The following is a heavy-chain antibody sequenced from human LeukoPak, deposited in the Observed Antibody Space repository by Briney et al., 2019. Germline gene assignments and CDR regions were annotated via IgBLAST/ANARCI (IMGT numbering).Heavy chain of an antibody. V-gene: IGHV3-48*01. CDR1: AFTFSDYS. Sequence: GGSLRLSCAASAFTFSDYSMNWVRQAPGKGLEWVSYISGRSSTIYYADSVKGRFTISRDNAQNSMYLQMNSLRAEETAVYYCARDRIKSGSYYFDYWGQGTLVTVSS. CDR3: ARDRIKSGSYYFDY. J-gene: IGHJ4*02. CDR2: ISGRSSTI. D-gene: IGHD1-26*01.